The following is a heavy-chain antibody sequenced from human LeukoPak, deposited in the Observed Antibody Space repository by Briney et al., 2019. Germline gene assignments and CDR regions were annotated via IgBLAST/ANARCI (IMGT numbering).Heavy chain of an antibody. Sequence: PGGSLRLSCAASGFAFSSYAMSWVRQAPGKGLDWVSAISGSGGSTYYADSVKGRFSISRDNSKNTLYLQMNSLRAEDTAVYYCAKDITPALRRWYFDLWGRGTLVTVSS. D-gene: IGHD2-2*01. CDR1: GFAFSSYA. CDR3: AKDITPALRRWYFDL. J-gene: IGHJ2*01. CDR2: ISGSGGST. V-gene: IGHV3-23*01.